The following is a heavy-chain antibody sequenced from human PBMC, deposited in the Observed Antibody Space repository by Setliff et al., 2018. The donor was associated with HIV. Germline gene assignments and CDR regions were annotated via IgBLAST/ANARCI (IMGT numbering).Heavy chain of an antibody. Sequence: PGESLKIPCRGSGYRFTDYWIGWVRQTPGKGLEWMGIIYPGDSHVRYSPSFQGQVTISADKSISTAYLQWSSLKASDTAMYYCATPISITSGSAFDYWGQGTLVTVSS. CDR3: ATPISITSGSAFDY. J-gene: IGHJ4*02. V-gene: IGHV5-51*01. CDR2: IYPGDSHV. D-gene: IGHD2-2*01. CDR1: GYRFTDYW.